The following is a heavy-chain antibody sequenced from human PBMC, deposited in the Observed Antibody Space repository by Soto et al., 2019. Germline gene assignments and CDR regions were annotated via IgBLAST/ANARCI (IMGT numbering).Heavy chain of an antibody. CDR2: INHSGST. CDR1: GRSFSGDY. V-gene: IGHV4-34*01. Sequence: SETLPVTCAVDGRSFSGDYCRWIRQPPGKGLEWIGEINHSGSTNYNPSLKSRVTISVDTSKNQFSLKLSSVTAADTAVYYCARRGIAAAGDYYGMDVWGQGTTVT. D-gene: IGHD6-13*01. J-gene: IGHJ6*02. CDR3: ARRGIAAAGDYYGMDV.